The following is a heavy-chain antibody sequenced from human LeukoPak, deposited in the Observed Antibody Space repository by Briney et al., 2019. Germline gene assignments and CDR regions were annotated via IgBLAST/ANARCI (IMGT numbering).Heavy chain of an antibody. CDR1: GYTLTGFS. CDR2: FDPEDGET. D-gene: IGHD3-22*01. Sequence: GASVKVSCKVSGYTLTGFSMHWVRQAPGKGLEWMGGFDPEDGETIYAQELQGRVTMTKDTSTDTAYMELSSLRSEDTAVYYCATWYYYDSSDYYLADYWGQGILVTVSS. CDR3: ATWYYYDSSDYYLADY. J-gene: IGHJ4*02. V-gene: IGHV1-24*01.